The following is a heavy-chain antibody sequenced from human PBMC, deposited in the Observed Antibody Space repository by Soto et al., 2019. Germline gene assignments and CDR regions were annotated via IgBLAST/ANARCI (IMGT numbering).Heavy chain of an antibody. Sequence: PGGSLRLSCSASGFTFSSYAMHWVRQAPGKGLEWVAGIGASGDITWYADSVKGRLSISRDNSKNTLYLQLNSLRFEDTAVYYCAKDDFTDRGDDYFDYWGPGTLVTVSS. V-gene: IGHV3-23*01. D-gene: IGHD2-21*02. J-gene: IGHJ4*02. CDR2: IGASGDIT. CDR1: GFTFSSYA. CDR3: AKDDFTDRGDDYFDY.